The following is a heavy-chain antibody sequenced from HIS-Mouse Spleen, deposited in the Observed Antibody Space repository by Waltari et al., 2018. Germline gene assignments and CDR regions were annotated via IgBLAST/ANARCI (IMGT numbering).Heavy chain of an antibody. V-gene: IGHV3-33*06. Sequence: QVQLVESGGGVVQPGRSLRLSCAASGFTFSSHCMHWVRRAPGKGLAWVAVIWYDGSNKYYADSVKGRFTISRDNSKNTLYLQMNSLRAEDTAVYYCAKGGLMVYAIGDYWGQGTLVTVSS. CDR3: AKGGLMVYAIGDY. CDR1: GFTFSSHC. D-gene: IGHD2-8*01. J-gene: IGHJ4*02. CDR2: IWYDGSNK.